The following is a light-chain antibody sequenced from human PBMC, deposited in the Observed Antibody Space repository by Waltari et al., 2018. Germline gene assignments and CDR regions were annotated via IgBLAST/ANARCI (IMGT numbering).Light chain of an antibody. CDR2: QNV. Sequence: QSLLTQPPSASGTHGERVILSCSGSSSNIGSDFVHWYHTVPGTAPQTLIYQNVERPSGVPDRFSGSKSGTSASLAISGLRPQDEGDYYCAAWDYNLNGVVFGGGTRLTVL. V-gene: IGLV1-47*01. CDR1: SSNIGSDF. CDR3: AAWDYNLNGVV. J-gene: IGLJ2*01.